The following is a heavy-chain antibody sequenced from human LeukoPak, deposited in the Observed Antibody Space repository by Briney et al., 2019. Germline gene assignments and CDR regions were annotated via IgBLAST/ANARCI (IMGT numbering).Heavy chain of an antibody. CDR3: ARDGYSNYWYLNL. CDR2: ISGGGYDT. V-gene: IGHV3-23*01. CDR1: GFTFSSCP. D-gene: IGHD6-13*01. J-gene: IGHJ4*02. Sequence: GGSLRLSCAASGFTFSSCPMTWVRQAPGKGLEWVSTISGGGYDTYYADSVKGRFTISRDNSKNTLDLQMNSLRADDTAVYYCARDGYSNYWYLNLWGQGTLVSVSS.